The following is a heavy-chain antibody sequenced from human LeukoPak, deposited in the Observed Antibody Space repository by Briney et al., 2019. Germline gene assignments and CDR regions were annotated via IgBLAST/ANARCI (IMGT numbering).Heavy chain of an antibody. CDR2: ISAYNGNT. CDR3: AREDGYNPGFDY. J-gene: IGHJ4*02. D-gene: IGHD5-24*01. Sequence: ASVKVSCKASGYTFTSYGISWVRQAPGQGLEWMGWISAYNGNTNYAQKFQGRVTITADKSTSTAYMELSSLRSEDTAVYYCAREDGYNPGFDYWGQGTLVTVSS. V-gene: IGHV1-18*01. CDR1: GYTFTSYG.